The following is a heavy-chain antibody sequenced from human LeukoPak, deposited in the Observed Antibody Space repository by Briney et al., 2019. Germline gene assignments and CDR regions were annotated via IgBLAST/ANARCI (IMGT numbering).Heavy chain of an antibody. J-gene: IGHJ4*02. CDR2: ISSSSSYI. V-gene: IGHV3-21*01. Sequence: GGSLRLSCAASGFTFSSYSMNWVRQAPGKGLEWVSSISSSSSYIYYADSVKDRFTISRDNAKNSLYLQMNSLRAEDTAVYYCARGGRSSGWYYFDYWGQGTLVTVSS. CDR3: ARGGRSSGWYYFDY. CDR1: GFTFSSYS. D-gene: IGHD6-19*01.